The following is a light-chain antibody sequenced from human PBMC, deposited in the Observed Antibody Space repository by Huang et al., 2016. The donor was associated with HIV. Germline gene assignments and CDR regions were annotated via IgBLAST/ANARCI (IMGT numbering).Light chain of an antibody. CDR3: QQHYSSPPT. Sequence: DIVMTQSPDSLAVSLGERATINCKSSQSLLYNSNNKNYLAWYPQKPGQPPNLLIYLASSRKSGVPDRFSGCGSETDFTLPIGSLQAEDVAVYYCQQHYSSPPTFGQGTKLEIK. CDR1: QSLLYNSNNKNY. V-gene: IGKV4-1*01. J-gene: IGKJ2*01. CDR2: LAS.